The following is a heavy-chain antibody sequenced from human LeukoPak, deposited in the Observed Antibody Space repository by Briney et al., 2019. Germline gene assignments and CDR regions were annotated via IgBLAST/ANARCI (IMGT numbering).Heavy chain of an antibody. CDR3: ARSTDYPSRQYFQH. D-gene: IGHD2-2*01. CDR1: GYTFTGYC. Sequence: ASVKVSCKASGYTFTGYCMHWVRQAPGQGLEWMGWISAYNGNTNYAQKLQGRVTMTTDTSTSTAYMELRSLRSDDTAVYYCARSTDYPSRQYFQHWGQGTLVTVSS. J-gene: IGHJ1*01. CDR2: ISAYNGNT. V-gene: IGHV1-18*04.